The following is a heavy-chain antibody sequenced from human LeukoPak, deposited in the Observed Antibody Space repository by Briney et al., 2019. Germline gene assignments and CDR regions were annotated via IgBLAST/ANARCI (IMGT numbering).Heavy chain of an antibody. Sequence: SETLSLTCAVSGYSISSGYYWGWIRQPPGKGLEWIGSIYHSGSAYYNPSLKSRVTISVDTSKNQFSLKLSSVTAADTAVYYCARQEYYYGSGSYCPFDYWGQGTLVTVSS. CDR1: GYSISSGYY. CDR2: IYHSGSA. D-gene: IGHD3-10*01. J-gene: IGHJ4*02. V-gene: IGHV4-38-2*01. CDR3: ARQEYYYGSGSYCPFDY.